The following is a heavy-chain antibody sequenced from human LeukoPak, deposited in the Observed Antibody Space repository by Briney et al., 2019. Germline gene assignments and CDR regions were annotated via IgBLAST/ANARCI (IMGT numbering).Heavy chain of an antibody. CDR3: ARDRMSYDFWSGYYINDYYYYMDV. CDR2: ISAYNGNT. V-gene: IGHV1-18*01. CDR1: GYTFTSYG. Sequence: ASAKVSCKASGYTFTSYGISWVRQAPGQGLEWMGWISAYNGNTNYAQKLQGRVTMTTDTSTSTAYMELRSLRSDDTAVYYCARDRMSYDFWSGYYINDYYYYMDVWGKGTTVTVSS. D-gene: IGHD3-3*01. J-gene: IGHJ6*03.